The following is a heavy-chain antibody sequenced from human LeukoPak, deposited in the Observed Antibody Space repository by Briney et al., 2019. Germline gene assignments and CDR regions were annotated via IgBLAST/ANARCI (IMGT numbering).Heavy chain of an antibody. CDR2: INHSGST. CDR1: GGSFSGYY. V-gene: IGHV4-34*01. J-gene: IGHJ4*02. D-gene: IGHD3-22*01. Sequence: SETLSLTCAVYGGSFSGYYWSWIRQPPGKGLEWIGEINHSGSTNNNPSLKSRVTISVGTSKNQFSLKLSPVTAADTAVYYCAREGIQDSSGYYLFDYWGQGTLVTVSS. CDR3: AREGIQDSSGYYLFDY.